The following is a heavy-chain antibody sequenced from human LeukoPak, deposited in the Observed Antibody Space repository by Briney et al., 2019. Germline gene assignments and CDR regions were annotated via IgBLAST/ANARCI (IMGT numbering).Heavy chain of an antibody. V-gene: IGHV1-46*01. CDR1: GYTFTGYY. CDR3: AGDGLVNFRITMVRGVIRGNWFDP. D-gene: IGHD3-10*01. Sequence: ASVKVSCKASGYTFTGYYMHWVRQAPGQGLEWMGIINPSGGSTSYAQKFQGRVTMTRDTSTSTVYMELSSLRSEDTAVYYCAGDGLVNFRITMVRGVIRGNWFDPWGQGTLVTVSS. CDR2: INPSGGST. J-gene: IGHJ5*02.